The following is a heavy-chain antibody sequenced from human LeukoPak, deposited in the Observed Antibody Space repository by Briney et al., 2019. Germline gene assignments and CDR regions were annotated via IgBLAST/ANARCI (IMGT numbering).Heavy chain of an antibody. CDR3: VSSSWFDP. CDR1: GFTFSNYA. D-gene: IGHD6-13*01. V-gene: IGHV3-64D*09. J-gene: IGHJ5*02. CDR2: ISSNGGST. Sequence: GSLRLSCSSSGFTFSNYAMHWVRQPPGKGLEYVSAISSNGGSTYYADSEKGRFTISRDNSKNTLCLQMTSLRVEDTAVYYCVSSSWFDPWGQGTLVTVSS.